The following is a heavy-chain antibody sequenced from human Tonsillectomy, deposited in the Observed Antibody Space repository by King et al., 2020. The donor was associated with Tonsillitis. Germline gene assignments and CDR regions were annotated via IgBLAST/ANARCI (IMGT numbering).Heavy chain of an antibody. V-gene: IGHV4-4*07. CDR2: IYTSGST. Sequence: QLQESGPGLVKPSETLSLTCTVSGGSISSYYWSWIRQPAGKGLEWIGHIYTSGSTHYNPSLKSRVAMSVDTSKNQFSLKPNSVTAADTAMYYCARVYGDYPYYFDYWGQGTLVTVSS. CDR3: ARVYGDYPYYFDY. CDR1: GGSISSYY. D-gene: IGHD4-17*01. J-gene: IGHJ4*02.